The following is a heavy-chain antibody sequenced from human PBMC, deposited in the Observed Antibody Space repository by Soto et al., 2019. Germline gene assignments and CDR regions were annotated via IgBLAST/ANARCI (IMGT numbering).Heavy chain of an antibody. CDR2: IKSKTDGGTT. CDR1: GFTFSNAW. D-gene: IGHD4-4*01. CDR3: TFYSYSTMPAVRSHF. V-gene: IGHV3-15*07. J-gene: IGHJ4*01. Sequence: PGGSLRLSCAASGFTFSNAWINWVRQAPGKGLEWVGRIKSKTDGGTTDFAAPVKGRFAISRDDSKNILYLQMNSLKIEDTAVYYCTFYSYSTMPAVRSHFCGHRTLVTVSS.